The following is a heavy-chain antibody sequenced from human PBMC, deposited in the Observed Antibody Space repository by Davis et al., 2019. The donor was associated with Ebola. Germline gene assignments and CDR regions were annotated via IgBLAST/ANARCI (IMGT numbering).Heavy chain of an antibody. CDR1: GFSLSHHW. Sequence: GESLKISCAASGFSLSHHWMSWIRLAPGKGLEWVANINQDGSQQYFVDSVKGRFSISRDNAKNSLYLQMNSLRAGDTAVYYCARDMISGWKFDYWGQGSLVTVSS. V-gene: IGHV3-7*01. CDR3: ARDMISGWKFDY. D-gene: IGHD6-19*01. J-gene: IGHJ4*02. CDR2: INQDGSQQ.